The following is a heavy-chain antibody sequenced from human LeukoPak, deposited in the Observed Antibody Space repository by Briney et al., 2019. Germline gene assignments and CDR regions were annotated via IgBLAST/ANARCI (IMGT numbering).Heavy chain of an antibody. CDR1: GYTFTSYD. CDR3: ARGSYYYDSSGPGGDY. V-gene: IGHV1-8*03. Sequence: GASVKVSCKASGYTFTSYDINWVRQATGQGLEWMGWMNPNSGNTGYAQKFQGRVTITRNTSISTAYMELSSLRSEDTAVYYCARGSYYYDSSGPGGDYWGQGTLVTVSS. J-gene: IGHJ4*02. D-gene: IGHD3-22*01. CDR2: MNPNSGNT.